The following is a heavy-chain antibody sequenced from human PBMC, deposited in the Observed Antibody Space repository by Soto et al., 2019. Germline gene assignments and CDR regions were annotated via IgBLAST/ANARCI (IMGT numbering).Heavy chain of an antibody. V-gene: IGHV4-34*01. CDR3: ARVYYVSSGYDAFDI. CDR2: INHSGST. Sequence: SETLSLTCAVYGGSFSGYYWSWIRQPPGKGLEWIGEINHSGSTNYNPSLKSRVTISVDTSKNQFSLKLSSVTAADTAVYYCARVYYVSSGYDAFDIWCQGTMVTVSS. J-gene: IGHJ3*02. D-gene: IGHD3-22*01. CDR1: GGSFSGYY.